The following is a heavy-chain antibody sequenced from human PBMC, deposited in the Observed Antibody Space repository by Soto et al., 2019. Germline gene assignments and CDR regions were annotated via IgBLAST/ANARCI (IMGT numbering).Heavy chain of an antibody. J-gene: IGHJ4*02. CDR2: IVVGSGNT. Sequence: QMQLVQSGPEVKKPGTSVKVSCKASGFTFTSSAVQWVRQARGQRLEWIGWIVVGSGNTNYAQKFQERVTITRDMSTSTAYMELSSLRSEDTAVYYCARDGGVSREQQRPYYFDYWGQGTLVTVSS. CDR3: ARDGGVSREQQRPYYFDY. V-gene: IGHV1-58*01. D-gene: IGHD6-13*01. CDR1: GFTFTSSA.